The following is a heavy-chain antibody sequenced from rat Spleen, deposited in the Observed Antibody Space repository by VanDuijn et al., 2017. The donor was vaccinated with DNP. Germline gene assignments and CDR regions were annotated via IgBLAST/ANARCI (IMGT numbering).Heavy chain of an antibody. CDR3: TRDVYYGSLMDA. CDR2: ISSGGST. J-gene: IGHJ4*01. V-gene: IGHV2S12*01. D-gene: IGHD1-6*01. Sequence: QVQLKESGPGLVQPSQTLSLTCTVSGFSLTSYGVSWVRQPPGKGLEWIAAISSGGSTYYNSALKSRLSISRDTSKSQVFLKMNSLQTEDTAIYFCTRDVYYGSLMDAWGQGTSVTVSS. CDR1: GFSLTSYG.